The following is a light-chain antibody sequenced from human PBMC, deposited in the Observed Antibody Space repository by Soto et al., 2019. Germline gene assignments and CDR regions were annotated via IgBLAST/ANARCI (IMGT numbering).Light chain of an antibody. CDR2: GVT. J-gene: IGLJ1*01. V-gene: IGLV2-14*01. Sequence: QSVLTQPASVSGSPGQSITISCTRSGSDIGAYNYVSWYQQHPGKAPKLLIHGVTRRPSGVSSRFSASKSAYTASLTISGLQAEDEANYYCSSFTTSYFYVFGPGTKLTVL. CDR3: SSFTTSYFYV. CDR1: GSDIGAYNY.